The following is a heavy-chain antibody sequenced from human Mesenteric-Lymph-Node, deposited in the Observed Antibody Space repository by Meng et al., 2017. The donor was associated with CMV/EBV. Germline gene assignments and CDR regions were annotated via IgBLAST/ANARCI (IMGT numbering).Heavy chain of an antibody. Sequence: VPLQESGPGLGKPSETLSLTCIVSGVSVTSGAYHWSWIRQSPGKGLEWIGYIYGTGITIYNPSLKSRVTILLETSKNQFSLKLNSVTTADTAVYYCAKSRSSTPGIVDDWGQGTLVTVSS. V-gene: IGHV4-61*08. J-gene: IGHJ4*02. D-gene: IGHD2/OR15-2a*01. CDR1: GVSVTSGAYH. CDR3: AKSRSSTPGIVDD. CDR2: IYGTGIT.